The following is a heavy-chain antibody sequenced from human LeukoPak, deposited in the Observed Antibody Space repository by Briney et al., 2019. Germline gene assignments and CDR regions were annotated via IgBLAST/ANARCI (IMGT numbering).Heavy chain of an antibody. CDR3: ARDTRWVFYDILTGLLDY. J-gene: IGHJ4*02. D-gene: IGHD3-9*01. Sequence: ASVKVSCKVSGYTFTGYYMHWVRQAPGQGLEWMGWINPNSGGTNYAQKFQGRVTMTRDTSISTAYMELSRLRSDDTAVYYCARDTRWVFYDILTGLLDYWGQGTLVTVSS. CDR2: INPNSGGT. V-gene: IGHV1-2*02. CDR1: GYTFTGYY.